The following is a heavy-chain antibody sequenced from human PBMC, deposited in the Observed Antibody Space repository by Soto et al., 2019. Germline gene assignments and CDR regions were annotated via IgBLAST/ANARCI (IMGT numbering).Heavy chain of an antibody. CDR2: IYHSGSI. D-gene: IGHD3-22*01. V-gene: IGHV4-30-2*01. CDR1: GGSISSGGYS. CDR3: ARGGYYYDSSGDYDY. J-gene: IGHJ4*02. Sequence: SETLSLTCAVSGGSISSGGYSWSWIRQPPGKGLEWIGYIYHSGSIYYNPSLKSRVTISVDRSKNQFSLKLSSVTAADTAVHYCARGGYYYDSSGDYDYWGQGTLVNVSS.